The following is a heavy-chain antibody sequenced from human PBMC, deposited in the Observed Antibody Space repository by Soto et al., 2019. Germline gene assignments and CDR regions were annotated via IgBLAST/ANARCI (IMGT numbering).Heavy chain of an antibody. CDR3: AGGSYYDSSGYYGP. Sequence: QVQLQESGPGLVKPSQTLSLTCTVSGGSISSGGYYWSWIRQHPGKGLEWIGYIYYSGSTYYNPPLKSRVTKSGDTSKNQFSLKLSSVTAADTAVYYCAGGSYYDSSGYYGPWGQGTLVTVSS. J-gene: IGHJ5*02. CDR2: IYYSGST. D-gene: IGHD3-22*01. V-gene: IGHV4-31*03. CDR1: GGSISSGGYY.